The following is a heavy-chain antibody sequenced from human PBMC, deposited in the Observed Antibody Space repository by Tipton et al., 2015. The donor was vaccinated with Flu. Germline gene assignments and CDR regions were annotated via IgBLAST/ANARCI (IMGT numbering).Heavy chain of an antibody. V-gene: IGHV4-61*02. D-gene: IGHD6-19*01. CDR2: INTTGST. J-gene: IGHJ5*02. CDR1: GGSISSGRYY. Sequence: LRLSCTVSGGSISSGRYYWSWIRQPAGKGLEWIGRINTTGSTNYNPSLKSRLTKSADTAKNQFFLRLTSVTAADSAVYYCARDYSSYWSYNWFDPWGQGTLVTVSS. CDR3: ARDYSSYWSYNWFDP.